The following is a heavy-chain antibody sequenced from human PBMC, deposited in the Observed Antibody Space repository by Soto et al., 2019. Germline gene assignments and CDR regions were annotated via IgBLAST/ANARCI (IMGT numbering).Heavy chain of an antibody. CDR2: IHHRGIT. CDR1: GGSISSENW. D-gene: IGHD3-16*02. V-gene: IGHV4-4*02. J-gene: IGHJ3*01. CDR3: ASGFLYLWGRYRDESGDDTFDV. Sequence: QVQVQVSGPGLVKPSGTLSLICTVSGGSISSENWWSWVRQPPGKGLEWIGEIHHRGITTYSPSLKSRVTISVDKSKDQVSLTLNSVTAADTAAYYCASGFLYLWGRYRDESGDDTFDVWGQGTTVTVTA.